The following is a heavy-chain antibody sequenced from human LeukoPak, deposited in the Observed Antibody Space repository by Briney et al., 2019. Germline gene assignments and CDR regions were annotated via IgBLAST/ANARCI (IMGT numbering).Heavy chain of an antibody. D-gene: IGHD4-23*01. Sequence: ASVKVSCKASGYTFTSYDINWVRQATGQGLEWMGWMNPNSGNTGYAQKFQGRVTITRNTSINTAYMELSSLRSEDTAVYYCARGHTTVATPGDMDVWGKGTTVTVSS. CDR1: GYTFTSYD. CDR3: ARGHTTVATPGDMDV. CDR2: MNPNSGNT. V-gene: IGHV1-8*03. J-gene: IGHJ6*03.